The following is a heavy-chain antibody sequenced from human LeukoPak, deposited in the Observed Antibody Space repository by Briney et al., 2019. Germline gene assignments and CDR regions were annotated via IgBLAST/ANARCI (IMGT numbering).Heavy chain of an antibody. D-gene: IGHD3-22*01. Sequence: ASVKVSCKASGYTFTSYGISWVRQAPGQGLEWMGWISAYNGNTNYAQKLQGRVTMTTDTSTSTAYMELRSLRSDDTAVYYCARVSVYYDSSGYYYFDYWGQGTLVTVSS. V-gene: IGHV1-18*01. CDR3: ARVSVYYDSSGYYYFDY. J-gene: IGHJ4*02. CDR2: ISAYNGNT. CDR1: GYTFTSYG.